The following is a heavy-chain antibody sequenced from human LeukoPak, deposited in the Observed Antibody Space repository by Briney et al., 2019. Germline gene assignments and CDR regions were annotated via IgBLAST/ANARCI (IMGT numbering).Heavy chain of an antibody. CDR3: ARLGETSSWYYFDY. J-gene: IGHJ4*02. D-gene: IGHD6-13*01. Sequence: PSETLSLTCTVSGYSISSGYYWGWIRQPPGKGLEWIGSICHSGSTYYNPSLKSRVTISVDTSKNQFSLKLSSVTAADTAVYYCARLGETSSWYYFDYWGQGTLVTVSS. CDR1: GYSISSGYY. V-gene: IGHV4-38-2*02. CDR2: ICHSGST.